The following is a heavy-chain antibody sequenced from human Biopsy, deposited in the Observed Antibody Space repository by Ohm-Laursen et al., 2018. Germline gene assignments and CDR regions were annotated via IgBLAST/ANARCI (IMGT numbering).Heavy chain of an antibody. D-gene: IGHD3-3*01. V-gene: IGHV4-59*01. Sequence: SETLSLTCTVSGGSISSDYWSWIRQPPGKGLEWIGYISNRGSTNYNPSLRGRVTISVDTSKKQFSLKLTSVISADTAVFFCARLYRLDDYWNDDPPDAFDVWGQGTMATVSS. CDR3: ARLYRLDDYWNDDPPDAFDV. J-gene: IGHJ3*01. CDR2: ISNRGST. CDR1: GGSISSDY.